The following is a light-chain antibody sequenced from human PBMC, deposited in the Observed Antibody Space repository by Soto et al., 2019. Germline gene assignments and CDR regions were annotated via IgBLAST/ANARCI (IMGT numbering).Light chain of an antibody. CDR1: QGIRNY. V-gene: IGKV1-27*01. Sequence: DIQMTQSPSSLSAFVGDRVTITCRASQGIRNYLAWYQQKPGKAPKLLIYGASTLQSGVPGRFSGSGSETEFTLTIGSLQPEDVATYYCQNYNSARYTFGQGTKVEIQ. CDR3: QNYNSARYT. J-gene: IGKJ2*01. CDR2: GAS.